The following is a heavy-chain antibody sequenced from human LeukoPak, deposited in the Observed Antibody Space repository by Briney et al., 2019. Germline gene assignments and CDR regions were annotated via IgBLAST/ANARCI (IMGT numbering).Heavy chain of an antibody. Sequence: PSQTLSLTCTVSGGSISSGSYYWSWIRQPAGKGLEWIGRIYTSGSTNYSPSLKSRVTISVDTSKNQFSLKLSSVTAADTAVYYCASVLLWFGEPAFDIWGQGTMVTVSS. V-gene: IGHV4-61*02. CDR2: IYTSGST. CDR3: ASVLLWFGEPAFDI. J-gene: IGHJ3*02. D-gene: IGHD3-10*01. CDR1: GGSISSGSYY.